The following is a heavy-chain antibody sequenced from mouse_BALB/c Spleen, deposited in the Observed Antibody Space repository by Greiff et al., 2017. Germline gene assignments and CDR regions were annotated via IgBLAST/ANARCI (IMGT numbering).Heavy chain of an antibody. Sequence: VQLQQSGAELMKPGASVKISCKATGYTFSSYWIEWVKQRPGHGLEWIGEILPGSGSTNYNEKFKGKATFTADTSSNTAYMQLSSLTSEDSAVYYCARPGDYYGYSAMDYWGQGTSVTVSS. J-gene: IGHJ4*01. CDR1: GYTFSSYW. D-gene: IGHD1-2*01. V-gene: IGHV1-9*01. CDR3: ARPGDYYGYSAMDY. CDR2: ILPGSGST.